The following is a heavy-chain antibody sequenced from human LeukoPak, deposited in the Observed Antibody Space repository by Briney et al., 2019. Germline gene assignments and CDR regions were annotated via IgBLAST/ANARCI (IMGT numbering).Heavy chain of an antibody. CDR3: AKDRGRGYYGY. J-gene: IGHJ4*02. D-gene: IGHD3-22*01. Sequence: GGSLRLSCAASGFTFSTYAMHWVRQAPGKGLEWVAVIPYDGSNKYYADSVKGRFTISRDNSKNTLYLQMNSLRAEDTAVYYCAKDRGRGYYGYWGQGTLVTVSS. CDR2: IPYDGSNK. V-gene: IGHV3-30*04. CDR1: GFTFSTYA.